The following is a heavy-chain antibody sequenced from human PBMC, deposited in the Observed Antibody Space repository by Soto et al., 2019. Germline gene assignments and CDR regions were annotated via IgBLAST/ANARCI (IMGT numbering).Heavy chain of an antibody. Sequence: QLQLQESGPGLVKPSETLSLTCTVSGGSISSSSYYWGWIRQPPGKGLEWIGSIYYSGSTYYNPSLKSRVTISVDTSKNQFSLKLSSVTAADTAVYYCARHAQWLVPASWFDPWGQGTLVTVSS. J-gene: IGHJ5*02. CDR2: IYYSGST. CDR3: ARHAQWLVPASWFDP. D-gene: IGHD6-19*01. V-gene: IGHV4-39*01. CDR1: GGSISSSSYY.